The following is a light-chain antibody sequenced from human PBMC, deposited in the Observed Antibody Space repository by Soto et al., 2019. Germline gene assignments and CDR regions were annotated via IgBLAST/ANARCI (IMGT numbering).Light chain of an antibody. CDR2: GVT. J-gene: IGLJ1*01. CDR3: SSYTSASTLLYL. CDR1: SSDVGGYNY. Sequence: QSALTQPASVSGSPGQSITISCTGTSSDVGGYNYVSWYQQHPGIAPKLLIYGVTNRPSGVSTRFSGSKSGNTASLTISGLQAEDDADYHCSSYTSASTLLYLFVTGTKVTVL. V-gene: IGLV2-14*01.